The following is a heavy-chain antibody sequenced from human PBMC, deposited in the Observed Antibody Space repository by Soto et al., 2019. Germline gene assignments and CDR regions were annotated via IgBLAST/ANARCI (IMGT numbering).Heavy chain of an antibody. D-gene: IGHD6-19*01. CDR2: ISYDGSNK. V-gene: IGHV3-30*18. J-gene: IGHJ4*02. CDR1: GFTFSSYG. CDR3: AKDEGIAVAQFDY. Sequence: PGGSLRLSCAASGFTFSSYGMHWVRQAPGKGLEWVAVISYDGSNKYYADSVKGRFTISRDNSKNTLYLQMNSLRAEDTAVYYCAKDEGIAVAQFDYWGQGTLVTVSS.